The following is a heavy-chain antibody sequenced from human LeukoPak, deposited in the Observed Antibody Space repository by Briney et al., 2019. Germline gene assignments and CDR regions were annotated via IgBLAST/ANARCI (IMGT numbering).Heavy chain of an antibody. Sequence: PSETLSLTCTVSGGSISSYYWSWIRQPPGKGLEWIGYIFYSGSTNYNPSLKSRVTISVDTSKSQFSLKLSSVTAADTAVYYCAREIVVGAIYAFDIWGQGTMVTVSS. D-gene: IGHD1-26*01. V-gene: IGHV4-59*01. CDR1: GGSISSYY. CDR2: IFYSGST. CDR3: AREIVVGAIYAFDI. J-gene: IGHJ3*02.